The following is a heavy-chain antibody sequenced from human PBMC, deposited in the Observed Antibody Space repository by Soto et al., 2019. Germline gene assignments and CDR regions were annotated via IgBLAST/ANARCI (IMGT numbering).Heavy chain of an antibody. D-gene: IGHD2-15*01. CDR2: IGTAGDT. CDR1: GFTFSSYA. J-gene: IGHJ4*02. V-gene: IGHV3-13*01. Sequence: GSLRLSCAASGFTFSSYAMRWVRQAPGKGLEWVSAIGTAGDTYYPGSVKGRFTISRENAKNSLYLQMNSLRAEDTAVYYCARENCSGGSCYIDYWGQGTLVTVSS. CDR3: ARENCSGGSCYIDY.